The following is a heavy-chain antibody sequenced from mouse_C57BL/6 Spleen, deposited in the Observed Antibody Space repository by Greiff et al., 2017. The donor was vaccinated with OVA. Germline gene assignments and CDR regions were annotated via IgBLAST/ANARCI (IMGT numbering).Heavy chain of an antibody. D-gene: IGHD2-4*01. CDR2: IDPETGGT. Sequence: QVQLQQSGAELVRPGASVTLSCKASGYTFTDYEMHWVKQTPVHGLEWIGAIDPETGGTAYNQKFKGKAIRTADKSSSTAYMELRSLTSEDSAVYYCTRSLYYDYDDYFDYWGQGTTLTVSS. CDR1: GYTFTDYE. CDR3: TRSLYYDYDDYFDY. V-gene: IGHV1-15*01. J-gene: IGHJ2*01.